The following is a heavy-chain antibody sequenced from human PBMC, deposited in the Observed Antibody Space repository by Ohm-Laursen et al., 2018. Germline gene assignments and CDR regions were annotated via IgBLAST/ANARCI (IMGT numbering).Heavy chain of an antibody. D-gene: IGHD2-8*02. J-gene: IGHJ4*02. CDR2: IYGGGET. V-gene: IGHV3-66*01. CDR1: GFSVSSNY. Sequence: SLRLSCTASGFSVSSNYMGWVRLPPGKGLEWVSVIYGGGETYYADSVKGRFTISRDNSKNTLYLQMNSLRAEDTALYYCVRDTGGSQNYWGRGTLVTVSS. CDR3: VRDTGGSQNY.